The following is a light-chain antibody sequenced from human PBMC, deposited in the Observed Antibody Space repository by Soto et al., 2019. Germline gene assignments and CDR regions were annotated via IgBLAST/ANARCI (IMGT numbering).Light chain of an antibody. CDR1: QSISNY. J-gene: IGKJ4*01. CDR2: AAS. V-gene: IGKV1-39*01. CDR3: QQSYSTPLT. Sequence: DIQMTQSPSSLSASVGDRVTITCRASQSISNYLNWYQQKPGKAPNLLIYAASSLQSGVPSRFSGSQSGTDFTLTISNLQPEDFATYYCQQSYSTPLTFGGGTKVDIK.